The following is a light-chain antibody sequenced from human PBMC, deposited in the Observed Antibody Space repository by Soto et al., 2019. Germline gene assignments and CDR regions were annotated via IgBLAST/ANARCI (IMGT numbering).Light chain of an antibody. V-gene: IGLV1-47*01. J-gene: IGLJ1*01. Sequence: QSVLTQPPSVSGTPGQRVTISCSGSISNIGNNYVYWFQQLPGTAPKVLSNRNDQRPSAVPDRFSGSKTGTSASLPISGLRSADEDEYYCAAWDDTVRSYVFGTGAKLTVL. CDR1: ISNIGNNY. CDR3: AAWDDTVRSYV. CDR2: RND.